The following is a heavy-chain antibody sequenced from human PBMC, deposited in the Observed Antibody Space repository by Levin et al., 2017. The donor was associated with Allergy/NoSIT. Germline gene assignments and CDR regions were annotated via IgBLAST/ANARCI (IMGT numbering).Heavy chain of an antibody. CDR1: GYSISSGYY. Sequence: SETLSLTCAVSGYSISSGYYWGWIRQPPGKGLEWIGSIHHSGRTYYNPSLKSRVTISVDTSKNQFSLKLSSVTAADTAVYYCAKEDSSGWYAGYWGQGTLVSVSS. CDR2: IHHSGRT. J-gene: IGHJ4*02. CDR3: AKEDSSGWYAGY. D-gene: IGHD6-19*01. V-gene: IGHV4-38-2*02.